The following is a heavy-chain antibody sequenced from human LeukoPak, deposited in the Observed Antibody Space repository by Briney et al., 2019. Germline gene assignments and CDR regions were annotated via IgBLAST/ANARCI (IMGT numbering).Heavy chain of an antibody. V-gene: IGHV3-20*04. J-gene: IGHJ4*02. CDR2: ITKNGENT. Sequence: GGSLRLSCTASGFTFDEYAMYWVRQTPGKGLEWVSLITKNGENTYYADSVKGRFTISRDNAKNSLYLQMNSLRDEDTAVYYCARGGVAGRWYWGQGTLVTVSS. D-gene: IGHD6-19*01. CDR3: ARGGVAGRWY. CDR1: GFTFDEYA.